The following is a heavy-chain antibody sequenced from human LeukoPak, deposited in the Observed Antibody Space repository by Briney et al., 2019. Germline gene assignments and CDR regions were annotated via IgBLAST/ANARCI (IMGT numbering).Heavy chain of an antibody. V-gene: IGHV3-23*01. D-gene: IGHD2-2*01. CDR2: ISGSGGST. CDR1: GFPFSSYA. Sequence: GGSLRLSCAASGFPFSSYAMSWVRPAPGKGLEWVSAISGSGGSTYYADSVKGRFTISRDNSKNTLYLQMNSLRAEDTAVYYCAKDLVVVPAAMKEYDWFDPWGQGTLVTVSS. J-gene: IGHJ5*02. CDR3: AKDLVVVPAAMKEYDWFDP.